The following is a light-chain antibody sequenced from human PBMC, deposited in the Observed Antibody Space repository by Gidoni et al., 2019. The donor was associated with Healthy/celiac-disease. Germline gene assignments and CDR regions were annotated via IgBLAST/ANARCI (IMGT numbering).Light chain of an antibody. CDR2: AAS. J-gene: IGKJ3*01. CDR1: QSISSY. Sequence: DIQMTQPPSSLSASVGDRVTITCRASQSISSYLNWYQQKPGKAPKLLIYAASSLQSGVPSRFSGSGSGTDFTLTISSLQPEDFATYYCQQSYSTPRVTFXPXTKVDIK. V-gene: IGKV1-39*01. CDR3: QQSYSTPRVT.